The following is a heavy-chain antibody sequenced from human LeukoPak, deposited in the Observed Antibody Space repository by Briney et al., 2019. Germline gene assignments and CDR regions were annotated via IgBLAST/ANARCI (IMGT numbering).Heavy chain of an antibody. CDR3: ARRGGAGSSSSWCSWFDP. V-gene: IGHV4-4*02. Sequence: SETLSLTCAVSGGSISSSNWWSWVRQPPGKGLEWIGEIYHSGSTNYNPSLKSRVTISVDKSKNQFSLKLSSVTAADTAVYYCARRGGAGSSSSWCSWFDPWGQGTLVTVSS. D-gene: IGHD6-13*01. CDR2: IYHSGST. J-gene: IGHJ5*02. CDR1: GGSISSSNW.